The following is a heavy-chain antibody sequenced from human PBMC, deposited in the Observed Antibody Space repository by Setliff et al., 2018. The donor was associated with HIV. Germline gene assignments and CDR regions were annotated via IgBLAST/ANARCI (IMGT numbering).Heavy chain of an antibody. CDR2: IIPMFGTA. V-gene: IGHV1-69*06. J-gene: IGHJ6*02. CDR1: GGPFSSYS. Sequence: ASVKVSCKASGGPFSSYSITWVRQAPGQGLEWMGRIIPMFGTANYAQKFRGRLTMTRDTSASTVYMELSSLRSVDTAVYYCARDRQALRYFDWQNHYYYGMDVWGQGTTVTVSS. CDR3: ARDRQALRYFDWQNHYYYGMDV. D-gene: IGHD3-9*01.